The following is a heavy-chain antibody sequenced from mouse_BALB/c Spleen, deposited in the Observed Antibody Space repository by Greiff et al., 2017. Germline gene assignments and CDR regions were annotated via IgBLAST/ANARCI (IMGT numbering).Heavy chain of an antibody. Sequence: EVHLVESGGGLVKPGGSLKLSCAASGFTFSSYAMSWVRQTPEKRLEWVASISSGGSTYYPDSVKGRFTISRDNARNILYLQMSSLRSEDTAMYYCARVGSLARFDYWGQGTTLTVSS. CDR2: ISSGGST. V-gene: IGHV5-6-5*01. J-gene: IGHJ2*01. CDR1: GFTFSSYA. CDR3: ARVGSLARFDY.